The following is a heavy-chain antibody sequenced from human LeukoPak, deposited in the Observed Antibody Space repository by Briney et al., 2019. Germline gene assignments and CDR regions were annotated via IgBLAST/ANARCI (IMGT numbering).Heavy chain of an antibody. D-gene: IGHD3-22*01. J-gene: IGHJ3*02. Sequence: SVKVSCKASGGSFSSYVITWVRQAPGQGLEWMGRIIPVLGVSNFAQKFEGRVTITADKSTYTAHMELRRLESGDTAVYYCAKRKVTMIVVVKEMDAFDIWGQGTMVTVSS. CDR2: IIPVLGVS. V-gene: IGHV1-69*04. CDR3: AKRKVTMIVVVKEMDAFDI. CDR1: GGSFSSYV.